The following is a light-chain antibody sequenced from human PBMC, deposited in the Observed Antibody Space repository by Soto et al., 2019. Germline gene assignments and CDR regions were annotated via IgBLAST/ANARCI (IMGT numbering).Light chain of an antibody. CDR1: QRALYSSNNKNY. Sequence: DIVMTQSPDSLAVSLGERATINCKSSQRALYSSNNKNYLAWYQQKPGQPPKLLIYWASTRESGVPDRFSGSGSGTDFTLTISSLQAEDVAVYYCQQYYSTPWSFGQGTKMEIK. CDR2: WAS. J-gene: IGKJ1*01. CDR3: QQYYSTPWS. V-gene: IGKV4-1*01.